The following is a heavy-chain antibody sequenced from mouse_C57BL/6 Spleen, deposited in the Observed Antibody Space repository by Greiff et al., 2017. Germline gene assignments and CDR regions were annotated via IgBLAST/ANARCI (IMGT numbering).Heavy chain of an antibody. CDR2: IWSGGST. J-gene: IGHJ2*01. CDR1: GFSLTSYG. V-gene: IGHV2-4*01. D-gene: IGHD2-1*01. CDR3: AKNDGNYYFDY. Sequence: VKLVESGPGLVQPSQSLSITCTVSGFSLTSYGVHWVRQPPGKGLEWLGVIWSGGSTDYNAAFISRLSISKDNSKGQVFFKMNSLQADDTDLYYSAKNDGNYYFDYWGQGTTLTVSS.